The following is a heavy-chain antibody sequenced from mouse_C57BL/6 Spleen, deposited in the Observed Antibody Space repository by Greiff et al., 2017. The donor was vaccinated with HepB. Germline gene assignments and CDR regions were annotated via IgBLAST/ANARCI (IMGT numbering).Heavy chain of an antibody. Sequence: VQLQQSGAELVKPGASVKMSCKASGYTFTSYWITWVKQRPGQGLEWIGDIYPGSGSTNYNEKFKSKATLTVDTSSSTAYMQLSSLTSEDSAVYCGASVRNSNYEVVDYWGQGTTLTVSS. CDR2: IYPGSGST. CDR3: ASVRNSNYEVVDY. V-gene: IGHV1-55*01. J-gene: IGHJ2*01. D-gene: IGHD2-5*01. CDR1: GYTFTSYW.